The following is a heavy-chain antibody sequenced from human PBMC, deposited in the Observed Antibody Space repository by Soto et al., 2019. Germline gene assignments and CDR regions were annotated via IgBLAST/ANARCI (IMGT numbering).Heavy chain of an antibody. CDR2: IYYSGST. Sequence: SETLSLTCTVSGGSISSYYWSWIRQPPGKGLEWIGYIYYSGSTNYNPSLKSRVTISVDTSKNQFSLKLRSDDTAVYYCARDASWFDPWGQGTLVTVSS. V-gene: IGHV4-59*01. CDR1: GGSISSYY. J-gene: IGHJ5*02. CDR3: ARDASWFDP. D-gene: IGHD3-16*01.